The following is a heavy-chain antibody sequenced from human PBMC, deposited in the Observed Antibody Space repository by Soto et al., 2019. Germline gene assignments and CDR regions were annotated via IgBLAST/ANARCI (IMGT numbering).Heavy chain of an antibody. J-gene: IGHJ6*02. Sequence: ASVKVSCKASGYTFTSYGISWVRQAPGQGLEWMGWISAYNGNTNYAQKLQGRVTMTTDTSTSTAYMELRSLRSDDTAVYYCAKAIVLLWFGELFEQNYYYGMDVWGQGTTVTVSS. CDR2: ISAYNGNT. CDR1: GYTFTSYG. D-gene: IGHD3-10*01. V-gene: IGHV1-18*04. CDR3: AKAIVLLWFGELFEQNYYYGMDV.